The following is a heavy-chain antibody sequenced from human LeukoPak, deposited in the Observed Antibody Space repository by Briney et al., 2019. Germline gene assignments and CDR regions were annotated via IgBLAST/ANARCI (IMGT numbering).Heavy chain of an antibody. D-gene: IGHD3-3*01. V-gene: IGHV4-4*07. J-gene: IGHJ6*03. Sequence: SETLSLTCTVSGGSISSYYWNWIRQPAGKGLEWIGRIYTSGSTNYNPSLKSRVTMSVDTSKNQFSLKLSSVTAADTAVYYCARCELHMRENYDFWSGYSQDYYYYYMDVWGKGTTVTVSS. CDR3: ARCELHMRENYDFWSGYSQDYYYYYMDV. CDR2: IYTSGST. CDR1: GGSISSYY.